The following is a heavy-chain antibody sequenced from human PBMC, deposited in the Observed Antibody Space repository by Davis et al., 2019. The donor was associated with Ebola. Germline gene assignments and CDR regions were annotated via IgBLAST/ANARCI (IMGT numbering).Heavy chain of an antibody. J-gene: IGHJ6*03. CDR1: GFSFNTYA. V-gene: IGHV3-30*03. CDR2: TSYDGSNE. CDR3: ARGILNYYYYMDV. Sequence: GESLKISCAGTGFSFNTYAMHWVRQAPGKGLEWVAVTSYDGSNEYYADSVKGRFTISRDNFKDTVYLQMNSLRPEDTALYYCARGILNYYYYMDVWGNGITVTVSS.